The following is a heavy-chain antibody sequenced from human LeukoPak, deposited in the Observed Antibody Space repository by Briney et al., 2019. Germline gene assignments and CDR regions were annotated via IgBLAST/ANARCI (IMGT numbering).Heavy chain of an antibody. V-gene: IGHV4-34*01. J-gene: IGHJ6*02. Sequence: SETLSLTCAVYGGSFSGYYWSWIRQPPGKGLEWIGEINHSGSTNYNPSLKSRVTISVDTSKNQFSLKLSSVTAADTAVYYCARVFYYDSSGYYWGREYYYYYGMDVWGQGTTVTVS. CDR3: ARVFYYDSSGYYWGREYYYYYGMDV. D-gene: IGHD3-22*01. CDR1: GGSFSGYY. CDR2: INHSGST.